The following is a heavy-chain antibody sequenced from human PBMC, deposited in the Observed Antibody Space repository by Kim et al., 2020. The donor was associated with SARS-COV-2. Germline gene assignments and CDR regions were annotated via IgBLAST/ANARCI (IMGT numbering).Heavy chain of an antibody. CDR3: ARLRRYCSGGSCYSAAFDY. J-gene: IGHJ4*02. Sequence: SETLSLTCTVSGGSISSSSYYWGWIRQPPGKGLEWIGSIYYSGSTYYNPSLKSRVTISVDTSKNQFSLKLSSVTAADTAVYYCARLRRYCSGGSCYSAAFDYWGQGTLVTVSS. D-gene: IGHD2-15*01. V-gene: IGHV4-39*01. CDR2: IYYSGST. CDR1: GGSISSSSYY.